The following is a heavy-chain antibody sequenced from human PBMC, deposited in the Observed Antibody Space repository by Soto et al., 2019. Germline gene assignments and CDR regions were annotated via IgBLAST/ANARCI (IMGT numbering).Heavy chain of an antibody. V-gene: IGHV3-23*01. CDR2: IGDSGTPT. CDR3: ARYIPGVRYYGMDG. CDR1: GFTFSSYA. D-gene: IGHD2-2*01. J-gene: IGHJ6*02. Sequence: EVQLLDSGGGLVPPGGSLRLSCAASGFTFSSYAMKWVRPAPGQGLAWVSLIGDSGTPTYYADSEEGRFTIYRANSGNTVFMEMDSLRAEDTDVYYCARYIPGVRYYGMDGWGQGTTVTVSS.